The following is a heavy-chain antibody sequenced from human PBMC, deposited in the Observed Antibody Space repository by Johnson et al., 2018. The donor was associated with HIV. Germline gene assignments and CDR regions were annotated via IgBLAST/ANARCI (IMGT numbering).Heavy chain of an antibody. CDR2: TRNKANSYTT. J-gene: IGHJ3*02. V-gene: IGHV3-72*01. D-gene: IGHD1-1*01. Sequence: VQVVESGGGVVRPGGSLRLSCAASGFTFSDHYMDWVRQAPGKGLEWVGRTRNKANSYTTEYAASVQGRFTISRDDSKNSLYLQMNNLRAEDTAIYYGARDPGYSAFDIWGQGTVVTVSS. CDR3: ARDPGYSAFDI. CDR1: GFTFSDHY.